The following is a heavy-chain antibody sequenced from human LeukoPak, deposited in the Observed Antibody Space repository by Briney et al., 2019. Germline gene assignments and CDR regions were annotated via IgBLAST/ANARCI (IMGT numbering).Heavy chain of an antibody. Sequence: SETLSLTCTVSGGSISSYYWSWIRQPPGKGLEWIGYIYYSGSTNYNPSLKSRVTISVDTSKNQFSLKLSSVTAADTAVYYCARAARGMERYFDYWGQGTLVTVSS. J-gene: IGHJ4*02. CDR2: IYYSGST. V-gene: IGHV4-59*01. CDR3: ARAARGMERYFDY. CDR1: GGSISSYY. D-gene: IGHD1-1*01.